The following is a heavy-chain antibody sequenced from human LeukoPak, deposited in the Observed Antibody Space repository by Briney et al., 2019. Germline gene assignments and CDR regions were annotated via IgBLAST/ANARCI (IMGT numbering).Heavy chain of an antibody. D-gene: IGHD3-10*01. CDR2: VHTSGSP. V-gene: IGHV4-4*07. Sequence: SETLSLTCDVSGGSTSRHYWSWIRLPAGKGLEWIGRVHTSGSPDYSPSLKSRVTMSVDTSKNQVSLRLSSMTAADTAVYFCARVSYNAGSFISVGSFDTWGHRIRVTVSS. CDR3: ARVSYNAGSFISVGSFDT. CDR1: GGSTSRHY. J-gene: IGHJ5*01.